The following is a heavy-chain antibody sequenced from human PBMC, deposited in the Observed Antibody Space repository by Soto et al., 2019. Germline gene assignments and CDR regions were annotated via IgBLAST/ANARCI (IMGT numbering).Heavy chain of an antibody. D-gene: IGHD3-10*01. CDR2: IYNNEGT. Sequence: HVHLQESGPGLVKPSETLGLTCIVSGGSVNGGSYYWSWVRQTPGNHLQWTGLIYNNEGTFFSPSLAGRLSMSMDRARNHVSLRLKSVTAADSANYFCARVRGYYGPGSKPFFFDSWCQG. CDR1: GGSVNGGSYY. V-gene: IGHV4-61*03. CDR3: ARVRGYYGPGSKPFFFDS. J-gene: IGHJ4*02.